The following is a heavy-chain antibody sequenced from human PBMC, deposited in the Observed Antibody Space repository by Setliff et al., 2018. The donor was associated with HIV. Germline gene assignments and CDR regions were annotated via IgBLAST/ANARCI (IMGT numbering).Heavy chain of an antibody. CDR2: INPSGGSS. D-gene: IGHD2-2*01. J-gene: IGHJ5*02. Sequence: ASVKVSCKASGYTFSNYDINWVRQATGQGLEWMGIINPSGGSSTYAQKFQGRVTMTRDTSTSTVYMELRSLRSDDTAVYYCARDRCNSVACYLYNWFDPWGQGTLVTVSS. CDR3: ARDRCNSVACYLYNWFDP. CDR1: GYTFSNYD. V-gene: IGHV1-46*01.